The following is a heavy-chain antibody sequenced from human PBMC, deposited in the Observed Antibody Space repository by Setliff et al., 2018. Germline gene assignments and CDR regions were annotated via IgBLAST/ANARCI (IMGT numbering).Heavy chain of an antibody. J-gene: IGHJ4*01. V-gene: IGHV3-49*04. CDR3: TRASGYDNIFDY. CDR2: TRSKAHDETP. CDR1: GFTFGDYG. D-gene: IGHD5-12*01. Sequence: GSLRLSCTASGFTFGDYGMNWVRQAPGKGLEWVGFTRSKAHDETPQYAASVAGRFTISRDDSESIVYLQMNSLKSEDTAVYYCTRASGYDNIFDYWGHGTLVTVSS.